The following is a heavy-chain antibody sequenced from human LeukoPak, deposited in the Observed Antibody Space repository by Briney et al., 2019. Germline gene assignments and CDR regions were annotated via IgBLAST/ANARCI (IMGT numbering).Heavy chain of an antibody. CDR2: ISSSSSYI. D-gene: IGHD4-17*01. V-gene: IGHV3-21*01. J-gene: IGHJ4*02. Sequence: GGALRLSCAASGFTFSSYSMNWVRQAPGKGLEWVSSISSSSSYIYYADSVKGRFTISRDNAKNSLYLQMNSLRAEDTAVYYCAREGYYGDYIDYWGQGTLVTVSS. CDR1: GFTFSSYS. CDR3: AREGYYGDYIDY.